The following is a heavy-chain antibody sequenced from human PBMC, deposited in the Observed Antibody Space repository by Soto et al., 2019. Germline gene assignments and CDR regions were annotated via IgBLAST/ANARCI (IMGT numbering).Heavy chain of an antibody. D-gene: IGHD1-26*01. CDR3: ARVVVGSRLSLDY. CDR1: GGTFSSYT. Sequence: QVQLVQSGAEVKKPGSSVTVSCKASGGTFSSYTISWVRQAPGQGLEWMAGISPIFGTPIYAQKFQDRVTITADGSIMTAYMEMKRLTSEDTAVYYCARVVVGSRLSLDYWGQGTLVTISS. V-gene: IGHV1-69*01. CDR2: ISPIFGTP. J-gene: IGHJ4*02.